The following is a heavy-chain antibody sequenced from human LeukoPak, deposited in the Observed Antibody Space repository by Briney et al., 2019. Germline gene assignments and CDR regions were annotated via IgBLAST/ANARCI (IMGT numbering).Heavy chain of an antibody. Sequence: GGSLRLSCAASGFAFGSYAMHWVRQAPGKGLEWVALISYDGTNEYYADSVKGRFTISRDNSKNTLYLQMNSLKAEDTALNYCAREGDNNKWYRFQHWGQGTLVTVSS. CDR2: ISYDGTNE. D-gene: IGHD2-2*01. J-gene: IGHJ1*01. V-gene: IGHV3-30-3*01. CDR1: GFAFGSYA. CDR3: AREGDNNKWYRFQH.